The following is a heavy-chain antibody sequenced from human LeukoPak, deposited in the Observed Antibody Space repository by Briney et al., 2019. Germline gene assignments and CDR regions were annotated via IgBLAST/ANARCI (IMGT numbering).Heavy chain of an antibody. CDR3: AKDLTVLLWNPDAFDI. D-gene: IGHD3-10*01. J-gene: IGHJ3*02. Sequence: QSGGSLRLSCAASGLTSSSYWMHWVRQAPGKGLVWVSRINSAGSSSSYADSVKGRFTISRDNSKNTLYLQMNSLRAEDTAVYYCAKDLTVLLWNPDAFDIWGQGTMVTVSS. CDR2: INSAGSSS. V-gene: IGHV3-74*01. CDR1: GLTSSSYW.